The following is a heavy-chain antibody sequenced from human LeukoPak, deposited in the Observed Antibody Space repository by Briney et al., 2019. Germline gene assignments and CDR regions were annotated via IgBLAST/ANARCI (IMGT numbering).Heavy chain of an antibody. D-gene: IGHD2-21*01. V-gene: IGHV1-2*02. CDR3: ARGSGYCGGDCYGY. Sequence: ASVKVSCKASGYTLTGYYMLWVRQAPGQGLEWMGWINPNSGGTNYVQKFQGRVTMTRDTSISTAYMELSRLRSDDTAVYYCARGSGYCGGDCYGYWGQGTLVTVSS. CDR2: INPNSGGT. J-gene: IGHJ4*02. CDR1: GYTLTGYY.